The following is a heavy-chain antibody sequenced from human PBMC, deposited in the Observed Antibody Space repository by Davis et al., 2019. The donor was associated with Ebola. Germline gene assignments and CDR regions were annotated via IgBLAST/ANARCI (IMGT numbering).Heavy chain of an antibody. J-gene: IGHJ2*01. CDR1: GGSFSGYY. D-gene: IGHD3-10*01. CDR3: ASIYYYDSGRYWYFDP. V-gene: IGHV4-34*01. CDR2: INHSGST. Sequence: MPSETLSLTCAVYGGSFSGYYWTWIRQPPGKGLEWVGEINHSGSTNYNLSLKSRLTISVDTSKNQFSLKLSSVTAADTAVYYCASIYYYDSGRYWYFDPWGRGTLVTVSS.